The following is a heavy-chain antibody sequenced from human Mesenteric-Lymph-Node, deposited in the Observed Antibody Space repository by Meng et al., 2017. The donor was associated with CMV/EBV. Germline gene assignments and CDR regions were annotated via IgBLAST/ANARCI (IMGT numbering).Heavy chain of an antibody. CDR2: MNPNSGNT. Sequence: ASVKVSCKASGYTFTSYDINWVRQATGQGLEWMGWMNPNSGNTGYAQKFQGRVTMTRNTSISTAYMELSSLRSEDTAVYYCARGRTEVYWGFFLGQTHRNPLDYWGQGTLVTVSS. CDR1: GYTFTSYD. D-gene: IGHD1-26*01. CDR3: ARGRTEVYWGFFLGQTHRNPLDY. V-gene: IGHV1-8*01. J-gene: IGHJ4*02.